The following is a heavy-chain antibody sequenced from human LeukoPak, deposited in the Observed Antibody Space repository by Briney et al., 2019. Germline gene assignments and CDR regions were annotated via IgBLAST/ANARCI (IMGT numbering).Heavy chain of an antibody. V-gene: IGHV3-66*01. D-gene: IGHD3-16*01. CDR1: GFTFSSYE. CDR3: ARALYDGNY. Sequence: PGGSLRLSCAASGFTFSSYEMNWVRQAPGKGLEWVSVIYSGGSTYYADSVKGRFTIYRDNSKNTLYLQMNSLRAEDTAVYYCARALYDGNYWGQGTLVTVSS. CDR2: IYSGGST. J-gene: IGHJ4*02.